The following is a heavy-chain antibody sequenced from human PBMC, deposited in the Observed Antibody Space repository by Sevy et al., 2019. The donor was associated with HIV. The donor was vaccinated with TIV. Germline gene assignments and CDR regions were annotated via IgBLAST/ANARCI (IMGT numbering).Heavy chain of an antibody. D-gene: IGHD3-22*01. V-gene: IGHV4-39*01. Sequence: SETLSLTCTVSVDSIKSSTYYWGWTRQPPGKGLEWIGSIHSGGTTYYNPSLKSRVTISVDTSKNQFSLKLTSVTATDTAVYYCARHRYYYDSGAYYLPDYWGQGTLVTVSS. J-gene: IGHJ4*02. CDR3: ARHRYYYDSGAYYLPDY. CDR1: VDSIKSSTYY. CDR2: IHSGGTT.